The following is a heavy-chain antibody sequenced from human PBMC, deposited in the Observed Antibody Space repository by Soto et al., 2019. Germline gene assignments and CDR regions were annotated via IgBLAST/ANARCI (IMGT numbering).Heavy chain of an antibody. V-gene: IGHV3-74*01. CDR1: GFTFSSFW. CDR2: INSDGSST. Sequence: EVQLVESGGGLVQPGGSLRLSCTASGFTFSSFWMHWVRQAPGKGLVWVSRINSDGSSTVYADSVKGRFTISRDNAKNTLYLPMNSLRVEDTAVYYCARDPLLYGGTLDYWGQGTLVTVSS. D-gene: IGHD2-15*01. CDR3: ARDPLLYGGTLDY. J-gene: IGHJ4*02.